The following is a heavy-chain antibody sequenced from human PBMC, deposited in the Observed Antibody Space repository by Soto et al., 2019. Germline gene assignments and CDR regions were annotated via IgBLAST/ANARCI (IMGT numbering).Heavy chain of an antibody. J-gene: IGHJ4*02. V-gene: IGHV3-23*01. Sequence: GGSLRLSCAASGFTFSSYAMSWVRQAPGKGLEWVSAISGSGGSTYYADSVKGRFTISRDNFKNTLYLQMNSLRAEDTAVYYCAKVGQYSSSWYYFDYWGQGTLVTVSS. D-gene: IGHD6-13*01. CDR3: AKVGQYSSSWYYFDY. CDR1: GFTFSSYA. CDR2: ISGSGGST.